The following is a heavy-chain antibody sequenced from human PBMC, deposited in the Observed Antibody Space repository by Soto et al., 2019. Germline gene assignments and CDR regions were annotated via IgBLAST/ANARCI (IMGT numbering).Heavy chain of an antibody. CDR3: AKATYDTTFYTSSVDS. D-gene: IGHD3-22*01. J-gene: IGHJ4*02. CDR1: EFTFSNYA. V-gene: IGHV3-23*01. CDR2: ITGSDGRT. Sequence: VQLLESGGGLVQPGGSLRLSCAASEFTFSNYAMTWVRQAPGKGLEWVSLITGSDGRTYYADSVKGRFTISRDNSTNTLFLQMHSLRAEDTAVYYCAKATYDTTFYTSSVDSWGQGTLVTVSS.